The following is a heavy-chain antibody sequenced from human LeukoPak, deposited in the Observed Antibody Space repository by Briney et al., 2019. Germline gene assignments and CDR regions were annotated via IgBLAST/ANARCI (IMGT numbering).Heavy chain of an antibody. V-gene: IGHV5-51*01. Sequence: GESLKISCKGSGYRFTDYWIGWVRQMPGKGLEWMGIIYPVDSDTRYSPSFQGQVTISADKSISTAYLQWSSLKASDTAMYYCARHRDCSSTSCYTPNDAFDIWGQGTMVTVSS. CDR3: ARHRDCSSTSCYTPNDAFDI. D-gene: IGHD2-2*02. J-gene: IGHJ3*02. CDR2: IYPVDSDT. CDR1: GYRFTDYW.